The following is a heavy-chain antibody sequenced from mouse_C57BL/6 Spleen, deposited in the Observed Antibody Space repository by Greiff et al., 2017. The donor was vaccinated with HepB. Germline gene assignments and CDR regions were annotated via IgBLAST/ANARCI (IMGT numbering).Heavy chain of an antibody. D-gene: IGHD1-1*02. CDR3: ARGTYGFDY. CDR1: GYSFTSYY. CDR2: IYPGSGNT. J-gene: IGHJ2*01. V-gene: IGHV1-66*01. Sequence: QVHVKQSGPELVKPGASVKISCKASGYSFTSYYIHWVKQRPGQGLEWIGWIYPGSGNTKYNEKFKGKATLTADTSSSTAYMQLSSLTSEDSAVYYCARGTYGFDYWGQGTTLTVSS.